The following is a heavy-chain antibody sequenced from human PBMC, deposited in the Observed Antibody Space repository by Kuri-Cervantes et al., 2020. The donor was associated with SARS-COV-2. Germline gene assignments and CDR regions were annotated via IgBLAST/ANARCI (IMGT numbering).Heavy chain of an antibody. Sequence: GESLKIPCAASGFTFRSYGMHWVRQAPGKGLEWVAVLWYDGSNKYYADSVKGRFTISRDNSKNTLYLQMNSLRAEDTAVYYCARDPVGGSYGVYDYWGQGTLVTVSS. CDR2: LWYDGSNK. J-gene: IGHJ4*02. D-gene: IGHD1-26*01. CDR1: GFTFRSYG. CDR3: ARDPVGGSYGVYDY. V-gene: IGHV3-33*01.